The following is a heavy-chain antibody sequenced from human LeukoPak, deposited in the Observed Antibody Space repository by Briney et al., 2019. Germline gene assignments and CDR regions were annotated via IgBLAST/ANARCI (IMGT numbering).Heavy chain of an antibody. CDR3: AKDFRIGYSAHFDY. D-gene: IGHD2-21*01. CDR1: GFTFRSHA. CDR2: IYENGGTT. Sequence: GGSLRLSCVGSGFTFRSHAMSWVRQAPEKGLEFVSGIYENGGTTYYADSVKGRFSISRDNSKNTLFLQMDSLRGEDTAVYYCAKDFRIGYSAHFDYWGQGALVTVSS. V-gene: IGHV3-23*01. J-gene: IGHJ4*02.